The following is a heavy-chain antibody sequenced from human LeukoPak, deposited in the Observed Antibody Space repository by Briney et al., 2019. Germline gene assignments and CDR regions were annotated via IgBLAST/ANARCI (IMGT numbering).Heavy chain of an antibody. Sequence: TSETLSLTCAVYGGSFSGYYWSWIRQAPGKGLEWVSVIYKNAITYHADTVKGRFTISRDNAKNMLYLQMNSLRADDTAVYYCARSLRVRGVPDYMDVWGKGTTVIISS. D-gene: IGHD3-10*01. CDR3: ARSLRVRGVPDYMDV. V-gene: IGHV3-53*01. J-gene: IGHJ6*03. CDR1: GGSFSGYY. CDR2: IYKNAIT.